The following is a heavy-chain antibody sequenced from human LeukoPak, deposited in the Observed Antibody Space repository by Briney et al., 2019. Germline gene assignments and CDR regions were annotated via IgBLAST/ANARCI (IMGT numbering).Heavy chain of an antibody. Sequence: ASVKVSCKASGYTFTTYGISWVRQATGQGLEWMGWMNPNSGNTGYAQKFQGRVTITRNTSISTAYMELSSLRSEDTAVYYCARGMNYYDSSSLESDAFDIWGQGTMVTVSS. CDR1: GYTFTTYG. J-gene: IGHJ3*02. CDR3: ARGMNYYDSSSLESDAFDI. CDR2: MNPNSGNT. V-gene: IGHV1-8*03. D-gene: IGHD3-22*01.